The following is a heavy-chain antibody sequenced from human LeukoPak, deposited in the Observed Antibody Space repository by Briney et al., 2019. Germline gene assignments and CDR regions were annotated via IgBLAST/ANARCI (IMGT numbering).Heavy chain of an antibody. CDR3: AKGLVSRGYFDS. D-gene: IGHD2-2*01. J-gene: IGHJ4*02. Sequence: GGSLRLSCSASGFTFSRYAMHWVRQAPGKGLEYVSAISSNGGSTYYADSVKGRFTISRDNSKNTLYLHMNSLRAEDTAIYYCAKGLVSRGYFDSWGQGTLVTVSS. CDR2: ISSNGGST. V-gene: IGHV3-64*04. CDR1: GFTFSRYA.